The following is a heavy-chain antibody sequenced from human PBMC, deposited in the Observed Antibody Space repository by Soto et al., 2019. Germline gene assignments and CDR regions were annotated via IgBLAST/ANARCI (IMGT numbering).Heavy chain of an antibody. CDR2: IIPIFGTA. V-gene: IGHV1-69*13. J-gene: IGHJ4*02. CDR1: GGTFSSYA. Sequence: SVKVSCKASGGTFSSYAISWVRQAPGQGLEWMGGIIPIFGTANYAQKFQGRVTITADESTSTAYMELSSLRSEDTAVYYCARVGVRIAVAGTTPYDSRGYYYAFEYWGQGTLVIVSS. D-gene: IGHD3-22*01. CDR3: ARVGVRIAVAGTTPYDSRGYYYAFEY.